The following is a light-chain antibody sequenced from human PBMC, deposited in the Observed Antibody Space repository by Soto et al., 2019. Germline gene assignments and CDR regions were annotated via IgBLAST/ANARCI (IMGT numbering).Light chain of an antibody. V-gene: IGKV3-11*01. CDR1: ESVDSY. CDR3: QQRSNWPPLT. J-gene: IGKJ4*01. CDR2: DIS. Sequence: EIVLTQSPATLSLSPVERATLSCRASESVDSYLAWYQQKPGQAPRLLIYDISNRATGIPARFSGSGSGTDFTLTISSLEPEDFAVYYCQQRSNWPPLTFGGGTKVEIK.